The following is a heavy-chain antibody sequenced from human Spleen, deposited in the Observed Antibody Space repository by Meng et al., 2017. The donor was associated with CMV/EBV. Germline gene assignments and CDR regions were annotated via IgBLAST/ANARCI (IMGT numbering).Heavy chain of an antibody. CDR3: ARGPGSSRYLYYGLDV. J-gene: IGHJ6*02. D-gene: IGHD1-1*01. CDR2: TYYRSKYYN. Sequence: SETLSLTCAVSGASVSRNNATWNWIRQSPSRGLDWLGKTYYRSKYYNDYAVFVKGRISITPDTSKNQFSLHLNSVTPEDTAIYHCARGPGSSRYLYYGLDVWGQGTTVTVSS. V-gene: IGHV6-1*01. CDR1: GASVSRNNAT.